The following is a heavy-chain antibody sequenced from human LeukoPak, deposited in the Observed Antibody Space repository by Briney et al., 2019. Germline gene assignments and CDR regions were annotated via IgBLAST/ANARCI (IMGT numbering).Heavy chain of an antibody. J-gene: IGHJ6*03. CDR1: GFTFSSYE. CDR2: ISSSGSTI. V-gene: IGHV3-48*03. CDR3: AELGITMIGGV. Sequence: GGSLRLSCAASGFTFSSYEMNWVRQAPGKGLEWVSYISSSGSTIYYADSVKGRFTISRDNAKNSLYLQMNSLRAEDTAVYYCAELGITMIGGVWGKGTTVTGSS. D-gene: IGHD3-10*02.